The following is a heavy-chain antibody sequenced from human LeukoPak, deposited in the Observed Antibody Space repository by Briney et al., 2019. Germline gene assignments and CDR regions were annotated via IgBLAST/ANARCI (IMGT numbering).Heavy chain of an antibody. CDR1: GGSISSGGYS. CDR3: ARGGGGSEPFDY. D-gene: IGHD3-16*01. CDR2: IYHSGST. J-gene: IGHJ4*02. V-gene: IGHV4-30-2*01. Sequence: SETLSLTCAVSGGSISSGGYSWSWIRQPPGKGLEWIGYIYHSGSTYYNPSLKSRVTISADRSKNQFSLKLSSVTAADTAVYYCARGGGGSEPFDYWGQGTLVTVSS.